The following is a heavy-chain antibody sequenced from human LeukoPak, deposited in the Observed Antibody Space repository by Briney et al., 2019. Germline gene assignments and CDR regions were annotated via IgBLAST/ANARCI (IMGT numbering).Heavy chain of an antibody. V-gene: IGHV3-7*01. Sequence: PGGSLRLSCAASGFTVSSNYMSWVRQAPGKGLEWVAQIKQDGSENYYVDSVKGRFTISRDKGKNSLYLQLNSLRAEDTALYYCARDKQLGATTGSWFDPWGQGTLVTVSS. CDR2: IKQDGSEN. J-gene: IGHJ5*02. D-gene: IGHD1-26*01. CDR3: ARDKQLGATTGSWFDP. CDR1: GFTVSSNY.